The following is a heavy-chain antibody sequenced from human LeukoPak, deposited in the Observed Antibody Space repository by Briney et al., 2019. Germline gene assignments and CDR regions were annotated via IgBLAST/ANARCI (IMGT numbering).Heavy chain of an antibody. CDR1: GFTFSSYW. Sequence: GGSLRLSCAASGFTFSSYWMSWVRQAPGKGLEWVANIKQDGSEKYYVDSVKGRLTISRDNAKNSLYLQMNSLRAEDTAVYYCARDRLLLWFGELFDYWGQGTLVTVSS. CDR3: ARDRLLLWFGELFDY. D-gene: IGHD3-10*01. CDR2: IKQDGSEK. V-gene: IGHV3-7*01. J-gene: IGHJ4*02.